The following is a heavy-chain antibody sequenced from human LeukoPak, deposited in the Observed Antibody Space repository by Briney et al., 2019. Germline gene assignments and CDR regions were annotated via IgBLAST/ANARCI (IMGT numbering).Heavy chain of an antibody. D-gene: IGHD3-22*01. CDR2: ISYDGSNK. Sequence: PGRSLRLSCAASGFTFSSYGMHWVRQAPGKGLEWVAVISYDGSNKYYADSVKGRFTISRDNSKNTLYLQMNSLRAEDTAVYYCAKDRYYYDSSGLFDYWGQGTLVTVSS. CDR3: AKDRYYYDSSGLFDY. CDR1: GFTFSSYG. V-gene: IGHV3-30*18. J-gene: IGHJ4*02.